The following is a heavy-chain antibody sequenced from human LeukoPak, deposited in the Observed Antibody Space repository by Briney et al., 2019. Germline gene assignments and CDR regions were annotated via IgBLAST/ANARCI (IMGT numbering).Heavy chain of an antibody. CDR1: GFMFHAYA. V-gene: IGHV3-43*02. CDR2: ISGDGGST. J-gene: IGHJ4*02. D-gene: IGHD6-19*01. CDR3: ARESESSGWYDY. Sequence: PGGSLRLSCAAPGFMFHAYAIPWVRQAPGKGLEWVSLISGDGGSTFYADSVKGRFTISRDNSKNSLYLQMNRLRSDDTALYYCARESESSGWYDYWGQGTLVTVSS.